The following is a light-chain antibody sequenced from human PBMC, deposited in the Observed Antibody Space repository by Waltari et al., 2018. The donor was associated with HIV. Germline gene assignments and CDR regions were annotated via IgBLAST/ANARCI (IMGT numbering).Light chain of an antibody. V-gene: IGLV3-21*01. CDR2: VAS. CDR3: QVWDSFSDHWV. Sequence: SYVLTQPPSVSVAPGKPARITCGGDNLGSKSVHWYQQKPGQAPVLVVYVASDRRSGIPERFSGSNSGDTATLTISRVGAGDEADYYCQVWDSFSDHWVFGGGTKLTVL. J-gene: IGLJ3*02. CDR1: NLGSKS.